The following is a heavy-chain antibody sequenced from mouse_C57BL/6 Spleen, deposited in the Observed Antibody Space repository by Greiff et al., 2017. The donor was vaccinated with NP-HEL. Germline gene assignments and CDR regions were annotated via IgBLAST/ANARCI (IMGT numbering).Heavy chain of an antibody. CDR2: IHPNSGST. CDR3: APGDYYGSNPFAY. Sequence: QVQLQQPGAELVKPGASVKLSCKASGYTFTSYWMHWVKQRPGKGLEWIGMIHPNSGSTNYNEKFKSKATLTVDKSSSTAYMQLSSLTSEDSAVYYCAPGDYYGSNPFAYWGQGTLVTVSA. J-gene: IGHJ3*01. D-gene: IGHD1-1*01. CDR1: GYTFTSYW. V-gene: IGHV1-64*01.